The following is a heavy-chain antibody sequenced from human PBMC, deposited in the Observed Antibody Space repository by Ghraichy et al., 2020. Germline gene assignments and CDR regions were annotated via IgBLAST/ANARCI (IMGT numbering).Heavy chain of an antibody. J-gene: IGHJ6*02. CDR3: ARLVRNYYGSGSYGSHYYYYGMDV. CDR1: GGSFSGYY. Sequence: ESLNISCAVYGGSFSGYYWSWIRQPPGKELEWIGEINHSGSTNYNPSLKSRVTISVDTSKNQFSLKLSSVTAADTAVYYCARLVRNYYGSGSYGSHYYYYGMDVWGQGTTVTVSS. CDR2: INHSGST. V-gene: IGHV4-34*01. D-gene: IGHD3-10*01.